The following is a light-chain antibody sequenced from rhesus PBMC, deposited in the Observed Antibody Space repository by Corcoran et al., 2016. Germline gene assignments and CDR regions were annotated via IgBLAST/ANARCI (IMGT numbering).Light chain of an antibody. CDR1: QSVNNY. V-gene: IGKV3-24*03. J-gene: IGKJ2*01. CDR2: GAA. CDR3: LQSSNWPHYS. Sequence: EIVMTQSPATLALSPGERATLSCRASQSVNNYLAWYQQKPGQAPRLLIYGAASMATCIPDRFSGSVSGTECTLTISSLEPEDVGVYFSLQSSNWPHYSFGQGTKVEIK.